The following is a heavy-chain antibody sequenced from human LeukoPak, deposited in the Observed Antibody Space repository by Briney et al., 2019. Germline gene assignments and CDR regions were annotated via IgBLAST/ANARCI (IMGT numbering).Heavy chain of an antibody. J-gene: IGHJ4*02. V-gene: IGHV3-23*01. D-gene: IGHD2-2*01. CDR2: ISGSGGST. CDR3: AKDRRYCSSTSCPYYFDY. CDR1: GFTFSSYA. Sequence: GGSLRLSCAASGFTFSSYAMSWVRQAPGKGLEWVSAISGSGGSTYYADSVKGRFTISRDNSKNTLYLQMNSLRAEDTAVYYCAKDRRYCSSTSCPYYFDYWGQGTLVTVSS.